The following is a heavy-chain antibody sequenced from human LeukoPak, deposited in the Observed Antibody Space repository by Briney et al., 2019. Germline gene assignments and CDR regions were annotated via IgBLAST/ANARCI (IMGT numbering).Heavy chain of an antibody. J-gene: IGHJ3*02. D-gene: IGHD3-10*01. Sequence: ASVKVSCKASGGTFSSYAISWVRQAPGQGLEWMGRIIPILGIANYAQKFQGRVTITADKSTSTAYMELSSLRSEDTAVYYCASLGPGSYSVGAFDIWGQGTMVTVSS. CDR1: GGTFSSYA. V-gene: IGHV1-69*04. CDR2: IIPILGIA. CDR3: ASLGPGSYSVGAFDI.